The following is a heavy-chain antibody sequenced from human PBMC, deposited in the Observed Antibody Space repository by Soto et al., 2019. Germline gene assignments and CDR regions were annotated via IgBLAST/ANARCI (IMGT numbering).Heavy chain of an antibody. CDR1: GFTFRTNP. D-gene: IGHD3-10*01. V-gene: IGHV3-23*01. CDR3: AKDFQFGGSGTGYFDN. CDR2: VSDSGAKT. J-gene: IGHJ4*02. Sequence: EVQLLESGGELVQPGGSLRLSCVASGFTFRTNPMSWVRQDPGKGLEWVSGVSDSGAKTYYADSVKGRFTGSRDNSKNTRYLEMKSVRAEDTAVYYCAKDFQFGGSGTGYFDNWGQGTLVTVSS.